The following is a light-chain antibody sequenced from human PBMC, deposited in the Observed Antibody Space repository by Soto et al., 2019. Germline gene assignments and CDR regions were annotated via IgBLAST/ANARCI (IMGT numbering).Light chain of an antibody. V-gene: IGKV3-20*01. CDR1: QSVSSSN. CDR2: GAS. CDR3: QQYCSTPRT. Sequence: EIVLTQSPGTLSLSPGERATLSCRASQSVSSSNLAWYQQKPGQAPRLLIYGASSRATGIPDRFSGSGSGTDFTLTISRLESEDFAVYYCQQYCSTPRTFGQGTKVEIK. J-gene: IGKJ1*01.